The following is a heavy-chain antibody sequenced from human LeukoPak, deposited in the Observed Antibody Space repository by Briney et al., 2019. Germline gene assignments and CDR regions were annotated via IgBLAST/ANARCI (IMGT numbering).Heavy chain of an antibody. CDR1: GGSFSAYY. Sequence: SETLSLTCAVYGGSFSAYYWSWIRQPPGKGLEWIGEINHSGSTNYNPSLKSRVTISVDTSKNQFSLKLSSVTAADTAVYYCARPHDSSGYQQYYYYMDVWGKGTTVTVSS. CDR2: INHSGST. J-gene: IGHJ6*03. D-gene: IGHD3-22*01. CDR3: ARPHDSSGYQQYYYYMDV. V-gene: IGHV4-34*01.